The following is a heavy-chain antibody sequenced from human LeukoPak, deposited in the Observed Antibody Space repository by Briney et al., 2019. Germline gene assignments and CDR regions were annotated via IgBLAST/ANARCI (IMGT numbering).Heavy chain of an antibody. J-gene: IGHJ4*02. D-gene: IGHD4-11*01. CDR3: ARGTGQVGWAVTTYSDY. CDR1: GGSISSGSYY. V-gene: IGHV4-61*02. CDR2: IYTSGST. Sequence: PSQTLSLTCTVSGGSISSGSYYWSWIRQPAGKGLEWIGRIYTSGSTNYNPSPKSRVTISVDTSKNQFSLKLSSVTAADTAVYYCARGTGQVGWAVTTYSDYWGQGTLVTVSS.